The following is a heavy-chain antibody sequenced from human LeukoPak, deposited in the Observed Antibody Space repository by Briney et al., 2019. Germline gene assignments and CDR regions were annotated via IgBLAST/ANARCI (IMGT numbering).Heavy chain of an antibody. Sequence: GGSLRLSCAASGFTLSSYSMNWVRQAPGKGLEWVSSISSSSSYIYYADSVKGRFTISRDNAKNSLYLQMNSLRAEDTAVYYCARVRYSSSSHWFDPWGQGTLVTVSS. J-gene: IGHJ5*02. D-gene: IGHD6-6*01. CDR3: ARVRYSSSSHWFDP. V-gene: IGHV3-21*01. CDR2: ISSSSSYI. CDR1: GFTLSSYS.